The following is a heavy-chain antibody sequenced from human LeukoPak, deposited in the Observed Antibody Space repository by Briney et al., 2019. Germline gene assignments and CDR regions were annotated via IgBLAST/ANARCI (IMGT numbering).Heavy chain of an antibody. D-gene: IGHD3-9*01. CDR2: INPNSGGT. CDR3: ARVLFNSGYDY. V-gene: IGHV1-2*02. J-gene: IGHJ4*02. Sequence: ASVKVSCKASGYTFTGAYMHWVRQAPGQGLEWMGWINPNSGGTQFAQKFQGRVTITRDTSISTAYMELDRLSSDDTAVYYCARVLFNSGYDYWGQGTLVTVSS. CDR1: GYTFTGAY.